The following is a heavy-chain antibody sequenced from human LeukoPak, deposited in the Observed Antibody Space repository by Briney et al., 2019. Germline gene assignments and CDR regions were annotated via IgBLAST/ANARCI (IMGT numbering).Heavy chain of an antibody. V-gene: IGHV4-34*01. CDR3: ARGLAAGRYYYYYYMDV. CDR1: GGSFSGYY. D-gene: IGHD6-13*01. Sequence: SETLSLTCAVYGGSFSGYYWSWIRQPPGKGLEWIGEINHSGSTNYNPSLKSRVTISVDTSKNQFSLKLSSVTAADTAVYYCARGLAAGRYYYYYYMDVWGKGTTVTVSS. CDR2: INHSGST. J-gene: IGHJ6*03.